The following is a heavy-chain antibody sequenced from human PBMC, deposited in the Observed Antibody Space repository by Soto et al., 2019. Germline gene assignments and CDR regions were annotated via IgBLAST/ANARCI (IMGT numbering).Heavy chain of an antibody. V-gene: IGHV3-72*01. D-gene: IGHD6-19*01. CDR3: AMLGGWSGGSSGMDV. Sequence: EVQLVESGGGLVQPGGSLRLSCAASGLIFSDYHMDWVRQAPGKGLEWVGRIRRKANSYTTEYAAPVKGRFTISRDDSKNSLYLQVNSLKSEDTAVYYCAMLGGWSGGSSGMDVWGQGTTVTVSS. J-gene: IGHJ6*02. CDR1: GLIFSDYH. CDR2: IRRKANSYTT.